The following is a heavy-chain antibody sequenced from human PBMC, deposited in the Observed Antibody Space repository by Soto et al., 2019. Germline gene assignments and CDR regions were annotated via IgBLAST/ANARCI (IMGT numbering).Heavy chain of an antibody. CDR3: AKEGASSWYFFDS. D-gene: IGHD6-13*01. V-gene: IGHV3-23*01. J-gene: IGHJ4*02. Sequence: EVQLLESGENLVQPGGALRLSCAASGFTFSSYAMNWVRQPPGKGLEWVPTVSGSGGGAYYADSVKGRFTISRDNSKDTLYLQKNSLSAEDTAIYYCAKEGASSWYFFDSWGQGTLVTVSS. CDR1: GFTFSSYA. CDR2: VSGSGGGA.